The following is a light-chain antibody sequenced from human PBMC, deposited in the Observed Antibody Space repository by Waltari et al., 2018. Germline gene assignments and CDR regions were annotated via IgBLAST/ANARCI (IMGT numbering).Light chain of an antibody. V-gene: IGLV1-40*01. CDR3: QSYDTSLSVV. CDR2: GTS. Sequence: QSVLTQPPSVSGAPGQRVSISCTGSGANLGAGYDVHWYQQQPGKAPKLPIYGTSTRPPGVPDRFFGSQSGTSASLAITALQAEDEAEYYCQSYDTSLSVVFGGGTKLTVL. J-gene: IGLJ2*01. CDR1: GANLGAGYD.